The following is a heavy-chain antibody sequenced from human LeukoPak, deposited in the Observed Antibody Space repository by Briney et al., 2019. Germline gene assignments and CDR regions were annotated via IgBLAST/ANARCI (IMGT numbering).Heavy chain of an antibody. CDR1: GFTFSTYA. J-gene: IGHJ4*02. Sequence: GGSLRLSCAASGFTFSTYAMNWVRQAPGRGLQWVSSISSTAAYIYYADSLKGRFTISRDNAKSSVYLQMNSLRVEDTALYYCARSRNRYSYAFSVWGQGALVTVSS. V-gene: IGHV3-21*01. CDR2: ISSTAAYI. CDR3: ARSRNRYSYAFSV. D-gene: IGHD3-16*01.